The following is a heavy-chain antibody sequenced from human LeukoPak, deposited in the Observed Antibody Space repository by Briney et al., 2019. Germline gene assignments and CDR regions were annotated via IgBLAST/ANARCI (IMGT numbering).Heavy chain of an antibody. CDR3: ARRAGDYSHPYDY. V-gene: IGHV3-23*01. J-gene: IGHJ4*02. CDR1: GFTFSTYG. Sequence: QPGGTLRLSCAASGFTFSTYGMSWVRQAPGTGLEWVSASSGGGGSTYYADSVKGRFTIARDNSKNTLYLQMNSLRAEDTAVYYCARRAGDYSHPYDYWGQGILVTVSS. CDR2: SSGGGGST. D-gene: IGHD3-22*01.